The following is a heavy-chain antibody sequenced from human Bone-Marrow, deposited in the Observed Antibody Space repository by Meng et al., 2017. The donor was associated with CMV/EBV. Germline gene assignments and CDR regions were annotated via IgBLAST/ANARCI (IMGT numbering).Heavy chain of an antibody. Sequence: ASGVTFSSYAMHWVRKAPGKGLDWVAILSYNGRDKYHAESVKGRFTISRDNSQNTLYLQMNSLRTEDTAVYYCARAPGYSYGTHFDYWGQGTLVTVSS. J-gene: IGHJ4*02. CDR2: LSYNGRDK. CDR3: ARAPGYSYGTHFDY. D-gene: IGHD5-18*01. CDR1: GVTFSSYA. V-gene: IGHV3-30*04.